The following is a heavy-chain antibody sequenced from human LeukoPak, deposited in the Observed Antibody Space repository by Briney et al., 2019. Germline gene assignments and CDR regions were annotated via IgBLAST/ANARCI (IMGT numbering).Heavy chain of an antibody. J-gene: IGHJ5*02. CDR1: GGSISSGDYF. V-gene: IGHV4-31*03. CDR3: ARRGTGRWFDP. CDR2: IYYSGST. D-gene: IGHD3-10*01. Sequence: SETLSLTCTVSGGSISSGDYFWGWIRQHPAKGLEWIGYIYYSGSTYYNPSLKSRVTISVDTSKNQSSLMLNSVTAADTAMYYCARRGTGRWFDPWGQGTLVTVSS.